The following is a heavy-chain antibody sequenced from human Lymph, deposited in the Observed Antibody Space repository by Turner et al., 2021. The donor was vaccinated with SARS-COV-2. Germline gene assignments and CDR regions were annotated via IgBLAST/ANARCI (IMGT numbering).Heavy chain of an antibody. D-gene: IGHD4-17*01. J-gene: IGHJ4*02. CDR1: GFTFSTYS. CDR2: ISSSSSYI. CDR3: ARDIPTTADYFDY. V-gene: IGHV3-21*01. Sequence: EVQLVESGGGLVKPGGSLRLSCAASGFTFSTYSMNWVRQAPGKGLEWSSSISSSSSYIYYADSGKGRFTISRDDAKNSLYLQMNSLRAEDTAVYYCARDIPTTADYFDYWGQGTLVTVSS.